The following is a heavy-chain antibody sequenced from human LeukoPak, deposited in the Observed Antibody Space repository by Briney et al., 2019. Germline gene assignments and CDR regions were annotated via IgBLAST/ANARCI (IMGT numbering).Heavy chain of an antibody. CDR1: GFTFSSYS. Sequence: PGGSLRLSCAASGFTFSSYSMNWVRQAPGKGLEWVSSISSSSSYIYYADSVKGRFTISRDNDKNSLYLQINSMRAEDDSSGYYSDYWGQGTLVTVSS. D-gene: IGHD3-22*01. J-gene: IGHJ4*02. V-gene: IGHV3-21*01. CDR2: ISSSSSYI. CDR3: SDY.